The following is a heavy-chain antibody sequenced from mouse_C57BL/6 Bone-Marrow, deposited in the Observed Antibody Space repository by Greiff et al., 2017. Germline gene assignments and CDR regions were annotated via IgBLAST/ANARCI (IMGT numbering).Heavy chain of an antibody. CDR3: APEGVSFSY. J-gene: IGHJ3*01. V-gene: IGHV1-81*01. CDR1: GYTFTSYG. CDR2: IYPRCGNT. Sequence: VQLQESGAELARPGASVKLSCKASGYTFTSYGISWVKQRTGQGLEWIGEIYPRCGNTYSNEKFKGKVTLTADKSFSTVYMELRSLTSEDSAVYFCAPEGVSFSYGGRGTLVTVSA.